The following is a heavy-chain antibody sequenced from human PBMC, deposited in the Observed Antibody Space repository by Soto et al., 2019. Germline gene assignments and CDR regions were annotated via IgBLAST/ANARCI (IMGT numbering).Heavy chain of an antibody. V-gene: IGHV4-61*01. CDR1: GGSVSSGSYY. Sequence: SETLPLTCTVSGGSVSSGSYYWSWIRQPPGKGLEWIGYIYYSGSTNYNPSLKSRVTISVDTSKNQFSLKLSSVTAADTAVYYCARFRRSAVGYCSSTSCYYYYYGMDVWGQGTTVTVSS. D-gene: IGHD2-2*01. CDR3: ARFRRSAVGYCSSTSCYYYYYGMDV. CDR2: IYYSGST. J-gene: IGHJ6*02.